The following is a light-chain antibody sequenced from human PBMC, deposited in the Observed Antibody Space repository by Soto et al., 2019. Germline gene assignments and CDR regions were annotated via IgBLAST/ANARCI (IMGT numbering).Light chain of an antibody. V-gene: IGKV3-15*01. CDR1: ESVDIN. J-gene: IGKJ2*01. Sequence: EIVLTQSPATLSVSPGERVTLSCRASESVDINLAWYQQKPGQAPRLLIYGASTRATDMPGTFSGRGSGTEFTLTISSLQSEDFATYYCQQLNSYPYTFGQGTKLEIE. CDR2: GAS. CDR3: QQLNSYPYT.